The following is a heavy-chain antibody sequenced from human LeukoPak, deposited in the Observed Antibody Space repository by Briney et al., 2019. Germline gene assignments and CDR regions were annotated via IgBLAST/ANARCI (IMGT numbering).Heavy chain of an antibody. V-gene: IGHV4-31*03. CDR1: GGSISSGGYY. Sequence: TSETLSLTCTVSGGSISSGGYYWSWVRQHPEKGLEWIGYIYYSGTTYYNPSLKSRVTISVETSKNQFSLRLSSVTAADTAVYYCARDTGYTSDYWGQGILVTVSS. D-gene: IGHD3-16*02. CDR3: ARDTGYTSDY. CDR2: IYYSGTT. J-gene: IGHJ4*02.